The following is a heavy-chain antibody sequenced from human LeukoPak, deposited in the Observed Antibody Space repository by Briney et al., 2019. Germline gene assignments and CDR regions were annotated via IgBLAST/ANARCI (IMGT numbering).Heavy chain of an antibody. CDR3: AREGYDFWSGAP. CDR2: IYHSGST. V-gene: IGHV4-30-2*01. J-gene: IGHJ5*02. D-gene: IGHD3-3*01. CDR1: GGSISSGGYY. Sequence: SETLSLTCTVSGGSISSGGYYWSWIRQPPGKGLEWIGYIYHSGSTYYNPSLKSRVTISVDRSKNQFSLKLSSVTAADTAVYYCAREGYDFWSGAPWGQGTLVTVSS.